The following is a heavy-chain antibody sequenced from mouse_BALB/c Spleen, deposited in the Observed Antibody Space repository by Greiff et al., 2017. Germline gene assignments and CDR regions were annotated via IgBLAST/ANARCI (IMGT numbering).Heavy chain of an antibody. Sequence: QVQLQQSGPELVKPGASVRISCKASGYTFTSYYIHWVKQRPGQGLEWIGWIYPGNVNTKYNEKFKGKATLTADKSSSTAYMQLSSLTSEDSAVYFCARGDYDGTNLRYYYAMDYWGQGTSVTVSS. CDR3: ARGDYDGTNLRYYYAMDY. CDR1: GYTFTSYY. J-gene: IGHJ4*01. CDR2: IYPGNVNT. D-gene: IGHD2-4*01. V-gene: IGHV1S56*01.